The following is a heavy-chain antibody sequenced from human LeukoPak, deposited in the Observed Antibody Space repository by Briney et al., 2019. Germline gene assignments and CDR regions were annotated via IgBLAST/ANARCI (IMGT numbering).Heavy chain of an antibody. J-gene: IGHJ4*02. Sequence: WASVKVSCKASGYTFTSYGISWVRQAPGQGLEWMGWISAYNGNTNYAQKLQGRVTMTTDTSTSTAYMELRSLRSGDTAVYYCARPTSVAGHFDYWGQGTLVTVSS. CDR3: ARPTSVAGHFDY. CDR2: ISAYNGNT. CDR1: GYTFTSYG. V-gene: IGHV1-18*01. D-gene: IGHD6-19*01.